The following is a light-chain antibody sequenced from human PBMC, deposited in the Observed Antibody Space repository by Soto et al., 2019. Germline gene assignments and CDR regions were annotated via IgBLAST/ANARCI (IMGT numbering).Light chain of an antibody. V-gene: IGKV3-11*01. CDR2: DAS. CDR1: QSVTSN. Sequence: EIVLTQSPGTLSLSPGERATLSCRASQSVTSNLAWYQQKPGQAPRLLIFDASSRATGIPDRFSGSGSGTDFTLTISRLEPEDFAVYYCLKRSNWPRGTFGGGTKVDIK. J-gene: IGKJ4*01. CDR3: LKRSNWPRGT.